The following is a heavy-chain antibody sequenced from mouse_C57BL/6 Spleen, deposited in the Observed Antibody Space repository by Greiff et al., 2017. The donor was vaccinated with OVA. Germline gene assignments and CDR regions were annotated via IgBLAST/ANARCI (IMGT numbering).Heavy chain of an antibody. J-gene: IGHJ4*01. V-gene: IGHV2-2*01. Sequence: VQLQQSGPGLVQPSQSLSITCTVSGFSLTSYGVHWVRQSPGKGLEWLGVIWSGGSTDYNAAFISRLSISKDNSKSPVFLKMNSLQADDTAIYYCARVHYAMDYWGQGTSVTVSS. CDR2: IWSGGST. CDR3: ARVHYAMDY. CDR1: GFSLTSYG.